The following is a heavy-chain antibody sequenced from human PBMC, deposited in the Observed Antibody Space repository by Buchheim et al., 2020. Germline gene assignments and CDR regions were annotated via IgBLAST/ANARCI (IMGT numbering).Heavy chain of an antibody. V-gene: IGHV3-23*01. D-gene: IGHD5-18*01. CDR3: AKGGYSYGIYYFDY. CDR2: ISGSGDST. CDR1: GFTFSSYA. J-gene: IGHJ4*02. Sequence: EVQLLESGGGLVQPGGSLRLSCAASGFTFSSYAMSWVRQAPGKGLEWVSVISGSGDSTYYADSVKGRFTISSDNSKKNLYMQLNSLRAEDTAVYYCAKGGYSYGIYYFDYWGQGTL.